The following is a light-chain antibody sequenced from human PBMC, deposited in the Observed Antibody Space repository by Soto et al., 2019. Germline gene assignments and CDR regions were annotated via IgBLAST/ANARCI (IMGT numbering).Light chain of an antibody. CDR2: WSS. Sequence: DFVMTQSPDSLAVSLGERATINCKSSQSVLYSSNNKNYLAWYQQKPGQPPKLLIYWSSTRESGIPDRFSGSRSGTDFTLTVSSLQAEDVAIYYCQQYYSNPRTFGQGTKVEIK. CDR1: QSVLYSSNNKNY. CDR3: QQYYSNPRT. J-gene: IGKJ1*01. V-gene: IGKV4-1*01.